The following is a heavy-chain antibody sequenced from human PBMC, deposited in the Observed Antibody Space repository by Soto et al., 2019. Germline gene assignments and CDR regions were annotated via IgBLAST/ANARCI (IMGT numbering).Heavy chain of an antibody. Sequence: PSETLSLTCSVSGGSISGFPWIWIRQPPGKGLEWVGYIYHTGRTNYNPSLKSRLTVSLDMSRNQFSLQLSSVTAVDTALYYCARVSNEYSGNGAFDYWGLGTLVTVSS. J-gene: IGHJ4*02. CDR3: ARVSNEYSGNGAFDY. CDR2: IYHTGRT. D-gene: IGHD4-4*01. CDR1: GGSISGFP. V-gene: IGHV4-59*01.